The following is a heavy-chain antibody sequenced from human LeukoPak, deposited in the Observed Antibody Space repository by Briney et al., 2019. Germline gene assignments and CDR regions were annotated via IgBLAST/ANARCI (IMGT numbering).Heavy chain of an antibody. CDR2: ISGSGIYR. CDR1: GFSFSDYY. CDR3: AKPITYYYDSSGSP. V-gene: IGHV3-11*03. J-gene: IGHJ5*02. Sequence: GGSLRLSCAASGFSFSDYYMNWIRQAPGKGLEWVSYISGSGIYRTYADSVKGRFTISRDNAKNSLYLQMNSLRAEDTAVYYCAKPITYYYDSSGSPWGQGTLVTVSS. D-gene: IGHD3-22*01.